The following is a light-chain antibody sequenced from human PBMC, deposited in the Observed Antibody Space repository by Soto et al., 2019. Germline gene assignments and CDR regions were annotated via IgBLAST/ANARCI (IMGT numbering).Light chain of an antibody. CDR1: SGDIGSYNR. J-gene: IGLJ3*02. CDR3: CSYAGSSGAHWV. CDR2: EVT. Sequence: QSALTQPASVSGSPGQSISISCTGTSGDIGSYNRVSWYQQHPGKAPKLIIYEVTDRPSGVSNRFSGSKSGNTASLTISGLQAEDEAEYYCCSYAGSSGAHWVFGGGTKLTVL. V-gene: IGLV2-23*02.